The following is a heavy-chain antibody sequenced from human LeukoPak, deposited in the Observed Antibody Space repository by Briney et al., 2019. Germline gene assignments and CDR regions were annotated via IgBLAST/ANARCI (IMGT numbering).Heavy chain of an antibody. J-gene: IGHJ4*02. D-gene: IGHD2-2*01. V-gene: IGHV3-23*01. Sequence: GGSLRLSCAASGFTFSSYAMSWVRQAPGKGLGCVSAVSGSGGSTYYADSVKGRFTISRDNSKNTLYLQMNSLRAEDTAVYYCAKGGQGVVPAAIAYWGQGTLVTVSS. CDR3: AKGGQGVVPAAIAY. CDR2: VSGSGGST. CDR1: GFTFSSYA.